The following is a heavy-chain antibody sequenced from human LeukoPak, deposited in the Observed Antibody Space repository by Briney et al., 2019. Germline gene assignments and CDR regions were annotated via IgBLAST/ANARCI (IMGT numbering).Heavy chain of an antibody. CDR1: GYTLTELS. J-gene: IGHJ4*02. V-gene: IGHV1-24*01. Sequence: ASVKVSCKVSGYTLTELSMHWVRQAPGKGLEWMGGFDPEDGETIYAQKFQGRVTITADKSTSTAYMELSSLRSEDTAVYYCAREYGDSNDHWGQGTLVTVSS. CDR2: FDPEDGET. CDR3: AREYGDSNDH. D-gene: IGHD4-17*01.